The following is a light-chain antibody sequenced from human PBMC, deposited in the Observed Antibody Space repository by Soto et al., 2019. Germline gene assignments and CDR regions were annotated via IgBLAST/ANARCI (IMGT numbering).Light chain of an antibody. CDR1: QSLLHSNGYNY. V-gene: IGKV2-28*01. J-gene: IGKJ1*01. CDR3: LQNLKTLTWT. CDR2: LGS. Sequence: DIVMTQSPLSLPVTPGEPASISCRSSQSLLHSNGYNYLDRYLQKPGQSPQLLIYLGSSRASGVPDRFSGSGSGTDFTLKISRLEAEDVGVYYCLQNLKTLTWTFGQGTKVEIK.